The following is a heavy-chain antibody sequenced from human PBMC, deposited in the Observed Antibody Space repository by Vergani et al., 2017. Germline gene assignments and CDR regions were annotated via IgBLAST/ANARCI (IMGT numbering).Heavy chain of an antibody. CDR1: GTSFNSYY. CDR2: VSFRGDT. Sequence: QVKLQESGPGLVKPSETLSSTCPVPGTSFNSYYWSWIRQPPGKGLEWIGYVSFRGDTLYDPSVKGRVTISLNTSSNQFSLYLTSVTAADTPVYYCARSRIYYGAGSPEYWGQGTLVTVSS. J-gene: IGHJ4*02. CDR3: ARSRIYYGAGSPEY. V-gene: IGHV4-59*01. D-gene: IGHD3-10*01.